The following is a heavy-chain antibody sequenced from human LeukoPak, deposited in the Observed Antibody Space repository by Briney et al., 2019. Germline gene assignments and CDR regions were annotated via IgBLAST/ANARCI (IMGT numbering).Heavy chain of an antibody. J-gene: IGHJ1*01. D-gene: IGHD3-22*01. CDR2: IYDGGST. Sequence: GGSLRLSCAASGFTVSTNSMSWVRQAPGKGLVWVSVIYDGGSTYHTDSVKGRFSISRDNSKNTVYLQMNSLRAEDTAVYYCARALKSDSDSANEYYEYFHHWGQGTLVTVSS. CDR3: ARALKSDSDSANEYYEYFHH. V-gene: IGHV3-66*01. CDR1: GFTVSTNS.